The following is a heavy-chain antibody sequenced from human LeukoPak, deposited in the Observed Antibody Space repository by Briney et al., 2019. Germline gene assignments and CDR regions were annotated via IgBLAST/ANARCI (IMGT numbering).Heavy chain of an antibody. J-gene: IGHJ1*01. V-gene: IGHV4-34*01. D-gene: IGHD6-13*01. Sequence: SETLSLTCAVYGGSFSGYYWSWIRQPPGKGLEWIGEINHSGSTNYNPSLKSRVTISVDTSKNQFSLKLSSVTAADTAMYYCVRVGAAAGCTIEHFQHWGQGTLVTVSS. CDR2: INHSGST. CDR1: GGSFSGYY. CDR3: VRVGAAAGCTIEHFQH.